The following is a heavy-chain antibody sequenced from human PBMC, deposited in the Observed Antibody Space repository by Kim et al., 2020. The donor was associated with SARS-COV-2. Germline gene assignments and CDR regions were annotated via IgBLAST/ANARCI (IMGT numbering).Heavy chain of an antibody. CDR2: IYYSGST. J-gene: IGHJ4*02. CDR3: ARVRSSITIFGVVSRLFDY. CDR1: GGSISSGDYY. D-gene: IGHD3-3*01. Sequence: SETLYLTCTVSGGSISSGDYYWSWIRQPPGKGLEWIGYIYYSGSTYYNPSLKSRVTISVDTSKNQFSLKLSSVTAADTAVYYCARVRSSITIFGVVSRLFDYWGQGAVVTVSS. V-gene: IGHV4-30-4*01.